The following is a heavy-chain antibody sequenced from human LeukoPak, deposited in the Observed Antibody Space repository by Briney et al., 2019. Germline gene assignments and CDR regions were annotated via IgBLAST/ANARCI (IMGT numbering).Heavy chain of an antibody. CDR2: INQQGSEN. J-gene: IGHJ2*01. CDR1: GFTFNSYW. V-gene: IGHV3-7*01. D-gene: IGHD2-15*01. Sequence: GGSLRLSCAASGFTFNSYWMSWVRQAPGKGLEWVANINQQGSENYYLDSVKGRFTISRDNAENSLYLQMSSLRGEDTAVYSCARVGFCSDSSCHAAGRYFDLWGRGTLVTVSS. CDR3: ARVGFCSDSSCHAAGRYFDL.